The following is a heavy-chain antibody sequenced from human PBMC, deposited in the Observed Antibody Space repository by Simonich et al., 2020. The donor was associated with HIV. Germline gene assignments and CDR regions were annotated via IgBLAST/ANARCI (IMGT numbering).Heavy chain of an antibody. V-gene: IGHV4-34*01. CDR3: ARLYDS. J-gene: IGHJ4*02. CDR1: GEFFSGYY. CDR2: INHRGST. Sequence: QVHLQQWGAGLLKPSETLSLTCTVYGEFFSGYYWSWIRQPPGKGLEWIGEINHRGSTNYNPSLKSRLTISVDTSKNQFSLKLNSVTAADTAVYYCARLYDSWVQGTLVTVSS.